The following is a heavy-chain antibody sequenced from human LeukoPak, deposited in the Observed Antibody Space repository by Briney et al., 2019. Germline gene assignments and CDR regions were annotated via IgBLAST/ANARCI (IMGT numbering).Heavy chain of an antibody. V-gene: IGHV4-59*01. CDR2: IYYSGST. J-gene: IGHJ6*03. CDR3: AREGRYRYGYNEYHSYMDI. CDR1: GGSISSYY. Sequence: SETLSLTCTVSGGSISSYYWSWIRQPPGKGLEWIGYIYYSGSTNYNPFLKSRVTISVDTSKNQFSLKLSSVTAAETSVYYCAREGRYRYGYNEYHSYMDIWGKGTTVTVSS. D-gene: IGHD5-24*01.